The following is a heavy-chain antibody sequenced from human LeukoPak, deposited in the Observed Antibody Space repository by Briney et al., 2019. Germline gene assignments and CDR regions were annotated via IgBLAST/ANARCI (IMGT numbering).Heavy chain of an antibody. CDR2: MNPNSGNT. Sequence: ASVKVSCKASGYTFTSYDINWVRQATGQGLEWMGWMNPNSGNTGYAQKFQGRVTITRNTSISTAYMELSSLRSDDTAVYYCARDFGGPEDCTNGVCYSFDYWGQGTLVTVSS. V-gene: IGHV1-8*03. CDR3: ARDFGGPEDCTNGVCYSFDY. CDR1: GYTFTSYD. D-gene: IGHD2-8*01. J-gene: IGHJ4*02.